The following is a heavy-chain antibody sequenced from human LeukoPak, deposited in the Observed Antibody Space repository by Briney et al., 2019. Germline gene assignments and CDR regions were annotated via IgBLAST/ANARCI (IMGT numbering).Heavy chain of an antibody. J-gene: IGHJ4*02. CDR3: AKDRETTASGTFDY. CDR2: KSDDGRNK. Sequence: GRSLRLSCAASGFTFNNYGMHYVRQAPGKGLEWVAVKSDDGRNKNYADSVKGRFTISRDNSNNTLYLQMNSLRAEDTGVYYCAKDRETTASGTFDYWGQGTLVTVSS. CDR1: GFTFNNYG. V-gene: IGHV3-30*18. D-gene: IGHD6-13*01.